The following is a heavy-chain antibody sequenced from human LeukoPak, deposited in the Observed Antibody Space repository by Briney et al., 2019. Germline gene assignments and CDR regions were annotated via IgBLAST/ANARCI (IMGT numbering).Heavy chain of an antibody. J-gene: IGHJ4*02. Sequence: QPGGSLRLSCAASGFTFSGYEMNWVRQAPGKGLEWVSYISRSGTIISYADSVKGRFTISRDNAKNSLYLQMNSLRAEHTAVYDCARERDDYYFDFWGQGTLVTVSS. CDR2: ISRSGTII. CDR3: ARERDDYYFDF. D-gene: IGHD3-3*01. V-gene: IGHV3-48*03. CDR1: GFTFSGYE.